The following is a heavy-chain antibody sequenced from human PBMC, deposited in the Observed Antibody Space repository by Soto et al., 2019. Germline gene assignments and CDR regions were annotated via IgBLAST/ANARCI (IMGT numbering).Heavy chain of an antibody. CDR1: GWSFSGYY. V-gene: IGHV4-34*01. J-gene: IGHJ3*02. CDR2: INHSGST. CDR3: ARGLRAVRTTSSAFDI. D-gene: IGHD1-1*01. Sequence: PSETLSLSCAVYGWSFSGYYWSWIRQPPGKGLEWIGEINHSGSTNYNPSLKSRVTISVDTSKNQFSLKLSSVTAADTAVYYCARGLRAVRTTSSAFDIWGQGTMVTVSS.